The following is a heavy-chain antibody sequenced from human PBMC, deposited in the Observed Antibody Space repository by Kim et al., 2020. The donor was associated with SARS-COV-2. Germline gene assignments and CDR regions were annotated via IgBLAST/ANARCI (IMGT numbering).Heavy chain of an antibody. D-gene: IGHD6-13*01. Sequence: GGSLRLSCAASGFTFSSYAMHWVRQAPGKGLEWVAVISYDGSNKYYADSVKCRFTISRDNSKNTLYLQMNSLRAEDTAVYYCARGTSSSWYLYFDLWGRGTLVTVSS. CDR2: ISYDGSNK. J-gene: IGHJ2*01. CDR1: GFTFSSYA. CDR3: ARGTSSSWYLYFDL. V-gene: IGHV3-30-3*01.